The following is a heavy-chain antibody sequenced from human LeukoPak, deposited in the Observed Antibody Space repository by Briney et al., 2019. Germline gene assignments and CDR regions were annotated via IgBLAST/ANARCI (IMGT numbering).Heavy chain of an antibody. J-gene: IGHJ4*02. V-gene: IGHV3-23*01. D-gene: IGHD3-9*01. Sequence: GGSLRLSCAASGFTFSSYAMSWVRQAPGKGLEWVSAISGSGGSTYYADSVKGRFTISRDNSKNTLYLQMNSLRAEDTAVYYCAKKHPSGVYFDWLIVFDYWGQGTLVTVSS. CDR2: ISGSGGST. CDR3: AKKHPSGVYFDWLIVFDY. CDR1: GFTFSSYA.